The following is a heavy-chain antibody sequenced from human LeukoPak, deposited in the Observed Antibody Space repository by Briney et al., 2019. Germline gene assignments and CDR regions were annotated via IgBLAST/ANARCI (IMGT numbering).Heavy chain of an antibody. CDR2: ISAYNGNT. CDR3: ARDRGSSGWYAQVAADY. V-gene: IGHV1-18*01. D-gene: IGHD6-19*01. CDR1: GYTFTSYG. J-gene: IGHJ4*02. Sequence: ASVKVSCKASGYTFTSYGISWVRQAPGQGLEWMGWISAYNGNTNYAQKLQGRVTMTTDTSTSTAYMELRSLRSDDTAVYYCARDRGSSGWYAQVAADYWGQGTLVTVSS.